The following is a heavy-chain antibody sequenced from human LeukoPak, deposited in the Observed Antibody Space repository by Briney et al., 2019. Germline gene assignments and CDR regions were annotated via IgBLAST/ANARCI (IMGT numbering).Heavy chain of an antibody. V-gene: IGHV3-23*01. CDR1: GFTFTDYA. CDR2: ITTTVGDT. D-gene: IGHD1-26*01. Sequence: PGGSLRLSCVASGFTFTDYAMTWVRQPPGRRLEWVSTITTTVGDTHYADSVKGRFTVSRDDSKGTLFLQMNSLRAEDTGVYYCAKKVVVGATSPYSDFQDWGQGTLVTVSS. CDR3: AKKVVVGATSPYSDFQD. J-gene: IGHJ1*01.